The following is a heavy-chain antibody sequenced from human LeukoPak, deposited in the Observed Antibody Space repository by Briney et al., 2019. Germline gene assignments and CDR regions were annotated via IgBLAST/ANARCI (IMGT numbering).Heavy chain of an antibody. Sequence: SETLSLTCTVSGGSISSYYGSWMRQPAGEGLEWIGRIYTSGSTNYNPSLKSRVTMSVDTSKNQFSLKLSSVTAADTAVYYCAREPLVAGLNFDYWGQGTLVTVSS. J-gene: IGHJ4*02. V-gene: IGHV4-4*07. D-gene: IGHD6-19*01. CDR2: IYTSGST. CDR1: GGSISSYY. CDR3: AREPLVAGLNFDY.